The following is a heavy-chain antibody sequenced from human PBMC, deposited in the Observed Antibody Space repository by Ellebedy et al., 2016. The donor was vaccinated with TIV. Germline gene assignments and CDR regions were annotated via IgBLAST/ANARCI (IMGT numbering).Heavy chain of an antibody. D-gene: IGHD3-22*01. J-gene: IGHJ4*02. Sequence: AASVKVSCKASGYSFGSYGIGWVRQAPGQGLEWMGWINTNNGNTNYAEKGQGRVTITRDSSTNTAYLELRSLRSDDTAVYYCTRASGVQWLSSSGDYWGQGTLVTVSS. CDR1: GYSFGSYG. CDR2: INTNNGNT. CDR3: TRASGVQWLSSSGDY. V-gene: IGHV1-18*01.